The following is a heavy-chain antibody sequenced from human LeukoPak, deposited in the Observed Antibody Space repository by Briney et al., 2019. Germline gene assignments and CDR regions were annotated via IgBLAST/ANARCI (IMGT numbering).Heavy chain of an antibody. J-gene: IGHJ4*02. D-gene: IGHD5-12*01. Sequence: SETLSLTCAVSGGSISSSNWWSWVRQPPGKGLEWIGDIYYSGSTNYNPSLQSRVTMSVDTSKNQFSLRLSSVTAADTAVYYCARGYSATYGRFDYWGQGTLVTVSS. V-gene: IGHV4-4*02. CDR2: IYYSGST. CDR3: ARGYSATYGRFDY. CDR1: GGSISSSNW.